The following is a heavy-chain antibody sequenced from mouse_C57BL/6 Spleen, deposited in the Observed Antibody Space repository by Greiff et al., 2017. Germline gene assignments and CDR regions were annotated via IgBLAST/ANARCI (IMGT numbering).Heavy chain of an antibody. CDR3: TRERDYSEGFDY. Sequence: QVQLQQSGAELVRPGASVTLSCKASGYTFTDYEMHWVKQTPVHGLEWIGAIDPETGGTAYNQKFKGKAILTADKSSSTAYMELRSLTSEDSAVYYCTRERDYSEGFDYWGQGTTLTVSS. CDR1: GYTFTDYE. V-gene: IGHV1-15*01. D-gene: IGHD2-4*01. CDR2: IDPETGGT. J-gene: IGHJ2*01.